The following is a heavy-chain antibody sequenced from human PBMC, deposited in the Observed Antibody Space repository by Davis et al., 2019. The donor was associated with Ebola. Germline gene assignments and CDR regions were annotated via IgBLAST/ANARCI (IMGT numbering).Heavy chain of an antibody. D-gene: IGHD2-21*01. CDR1: GYSFTSYW. V-gene: IGHV5-51*01. J-gene: IGHJ4*02. CDR2: IYSGDSDT. CDR3: ARRDYGGKKYFDY. Sequence: GESLKISCKGSGYSFTSYWIGWVRQMPGKGPEWMGIIYSGDSDTRYSPSFEGQVTISVDRSISTAHLQWSSLKASDTAMYYCARRDYGGKKYFDYWGQGTLVTVSS.